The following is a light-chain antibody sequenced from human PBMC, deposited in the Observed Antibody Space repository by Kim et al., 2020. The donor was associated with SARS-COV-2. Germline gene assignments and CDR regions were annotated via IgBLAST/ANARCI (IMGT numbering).Light chain of an antibody. V-gene: IGKV3-15*01. CDR2: DAS. CDR3: QQYDDWPPWT. Sequence: CPGETDTLASRASQSVSNKVAWYQQKPGQAPRLLIYDASTRATGIPARFSGSGSGTDFTLTISSLQSEDLAVYHCQQYDDWPPWTFGQGTKVDIK. CDR1: QSVSNK. J-gene: IGKJ1*01.